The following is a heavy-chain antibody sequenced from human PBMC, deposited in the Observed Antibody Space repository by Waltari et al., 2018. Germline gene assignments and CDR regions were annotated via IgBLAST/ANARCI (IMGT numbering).Heavy chain of an antibody. D-gene: IGHD1-26*01. CDR3: ATEGQLGGSYWGGYAFDI. CDR1: GGTISSYA. CDR2: IIPIFGTA. Sequence: QVQLVQSGAEVKKPGSSVKVSCKASGGTISSYAISWVRPAPARGLEWMGGIIPIFGTANYAQKFQGRVTITTDESTSTAYMELSSLRSEDTAVYYCATEGQLGGSYWGGYAFDIWGQGTMVTVSS. J-gene: IGHJ3*02. V-gene: IGHV1-69*05.